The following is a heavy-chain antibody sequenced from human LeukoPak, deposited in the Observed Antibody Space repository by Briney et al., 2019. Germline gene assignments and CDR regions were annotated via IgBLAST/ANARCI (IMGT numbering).Heavy chain of an antibody. D-gene: IGHD4/OR15-4a*01. CDR2: VYYSGTT. CDR3: ARRDYAAWFDP. V-gene: IGHV4-39*01. Sequence: SETLSLLCNVSGDYLTSGGFYWAWIRQPPGKGLEWIGNVYYSGTTQYNPSLKGRVTISMDKSKNQFSLNLNSVSVTDTAIYYCARRDYAAWFDPWGQGTLVTVSS. CDR1: GDYLTSGGFY. J-gene: IGHJ5*02.